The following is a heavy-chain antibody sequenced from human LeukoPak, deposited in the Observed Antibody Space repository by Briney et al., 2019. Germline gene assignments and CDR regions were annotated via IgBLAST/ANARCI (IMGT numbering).Heavy chain of an antibody. D-gene: IGHD4-23*01. CDR1: GFTFSSYA. Sequence: GGSLRLSCAASGFTFSSYAMTWVRQAPGKGLEWVSAISGSGDITYYADSVKGRFTISRDNSKNTLYLQMNSLRAEDTAVYYCAKDRGGNSGSAEYFQHWGQGTLVTVSS. CDR2: ISGSGDIT. CDR3: AKDRGGNSGSAEYFQH. V-gene: IGHV3-23*01. J-gene: IGHJ1*01.